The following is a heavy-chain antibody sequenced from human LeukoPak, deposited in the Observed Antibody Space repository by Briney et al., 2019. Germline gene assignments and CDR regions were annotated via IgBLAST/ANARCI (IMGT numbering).Heavy chain of an antibody. CDR3: AKVRGGYFDY. CDR2: ISYDGSNE. J-gene: IGHJ4*02. Sequence: GGSLRLSCAASGFTFSSYGMHWVRQAPGKGLEWVTIISYDGSNEYYADSVKGRFTISRDNPKNTLYLQMNSLRAEDTAVYYCAKVRGGYFDYWGQGTLVTVSS. D-gene: IGHD3-10*01. CDR1: GFTFSSYG. V-gene: IGHV3-30*18.